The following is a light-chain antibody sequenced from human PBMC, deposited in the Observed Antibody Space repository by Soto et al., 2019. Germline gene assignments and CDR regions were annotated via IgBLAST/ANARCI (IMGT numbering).Light chain of an antibody. CDR1: QSVSVY. Sequence: EIVLTQSPATLSVSPGETVTLSCRASQSVSVYLAWYQQKPGQAPRLLIYDAIRRATGIPARFSGSGSGTDFSLPISRLETEDFAVYYCQQRSNWSPPYTFGQGTKLEIK. CDR3: QQRSNWSPPYT. V-gene: IGKV3-11*01. CDR2: DAI. J-gene: IGKJ2*01.